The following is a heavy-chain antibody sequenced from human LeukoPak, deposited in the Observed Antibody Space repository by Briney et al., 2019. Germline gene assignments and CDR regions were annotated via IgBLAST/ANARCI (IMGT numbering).Heavy chain of an antibody. D-gene: IGHD5-18*01. J-gene: IGHJ4*02. CDR1: GGSFSDHS. V-gene: IGHV4-34*01. CDR3: ARKASHFSYGLGAIDY. CDR2: INHSGTT. Sequence: SETLSLTCAVYGGSFSDHSWNWIRQPPGKGLEWIGEINHSGTTNYNASLKSRVTISVDTSKNHFSLKLNSMTAADTAVYYCARKASHFSYGLGAIDYWGQGNLVTVSS.